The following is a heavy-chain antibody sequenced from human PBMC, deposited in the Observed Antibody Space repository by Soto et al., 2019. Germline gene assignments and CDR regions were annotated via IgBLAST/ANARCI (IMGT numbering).Heavy chain of an antibody. Sequence: ASVKVSCKASGYTFINYYVHWVRQAPGQGLEWVGIIDPNDDYTFYAQKFQGWVTMTRDTSISTAYMELSRLRSDDTAVYYCARAQYYYDSSGYYYWFDPWGQGTLVTVSS. CDR1: GYTFINYY. J-gene: IGHJ5*02. V-gene: IGHV1-2*04. D-gene: IGHD3-22*01. CDR2: IDPNDDYT. CDR3: ARAQYYYDSSGYYYWFDP.